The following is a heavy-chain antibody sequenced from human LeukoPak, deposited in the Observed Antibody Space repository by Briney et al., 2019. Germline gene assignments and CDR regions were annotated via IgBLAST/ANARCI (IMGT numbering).Heavy chain of an antibody. V-gene: IGHV3-21*01. CDR3: ARDPDSSGWYDY. Sequence: GGSLRLSCAASGFTFSIYSMNWVRQAPGKGLEWVSSISSSSSYIYYADSVKGRFTISRDNGKNSLYLQMNSLRAEDTAVYYCARDPDSSGWYDYWGQGTLVTVSS. J-gene: IGHJ4*02. D-gene: IGHD6-19*01. CDR1: GFTFSIYS. CDR2: ISSSSSYI.